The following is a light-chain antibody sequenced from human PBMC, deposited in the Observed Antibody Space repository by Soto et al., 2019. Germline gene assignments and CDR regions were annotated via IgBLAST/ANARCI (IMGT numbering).Light chain of an antibody. J-gene: IGKJ1*01. Sequence: ENVLTQSPGTLSLSPGERATLSCRASQSVSSSYLAWYQQKPGQAPRLLIYGASSRATGMPDRFSGSGSGTDFTLTISRLEPEDFEVYYCQQYGSSSWTFGQGTKLEI. CDR1: QSVSSSY. CDR2: GAS. CDR3: QQYGSSSWT. V-gene: IGKV3-20*01.